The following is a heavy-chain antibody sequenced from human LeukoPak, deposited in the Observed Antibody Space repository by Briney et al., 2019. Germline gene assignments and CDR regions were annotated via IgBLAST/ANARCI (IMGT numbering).Heavy chain of an antibody. J-gene: IGHJ4*02. CDR1: GFTVSSNY. V-gene: IGHV3-66*01. CDR2: IYSGGST. CDR3: AREEYQVLLD. Sequence: GGSLRLSCAASGFTVSSNYMSRVRQAPGKGLEWVSVIYSGGSTYYADSVKGRFTISRDNAKNSLYLQMNSLRVGDTAIYHCAREEYQVLLDWGQGILVTVAS. D-gene: IGHD2-15*01.